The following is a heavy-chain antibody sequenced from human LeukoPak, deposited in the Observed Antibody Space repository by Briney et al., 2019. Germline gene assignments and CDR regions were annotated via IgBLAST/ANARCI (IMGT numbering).Heavy chain of an antibody. CDR2: INHSGST. D-gene: IGHD1-26*01. V-gene: IGHV4-34*01. J-gene: IGHJ3*02. Sequence: SETLSLTCAVYGGSFSGYYWSWIRQPPGKGLEWIGEINHSGSTNYNPSLKSRVTISVDTSKNQFSLKLSSVTAADMAVYYCSTGYSGRPWARSTGGAFDIWGQGTMVTVSS. CDR3: STGYSGRPWARSTGGAFDI. CDR1: GGSFSGYY.